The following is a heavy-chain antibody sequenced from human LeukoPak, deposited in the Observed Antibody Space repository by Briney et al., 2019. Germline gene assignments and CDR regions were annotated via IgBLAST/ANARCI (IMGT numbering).Heavy chain of an antibody. CDR3: ARDSGPISSWYVGEDAFDI. D-gene: IGHD6-13*01. Sequence: ASVKVSCKASGYTFTSYDINWVRQATGQGLEWMGWMNPNSGNTGYAQKFQGRVTMTRNTSISTAYMELSSLRSEDTAVYYCARDSGPISSWYVGEDAFDIWGQGTMVTVSS. J-gene: IGHJ3*02. CDR1: GYTFTSYD. V-gene: IGHV1-8*01. CDR2: MNPNSGNT.